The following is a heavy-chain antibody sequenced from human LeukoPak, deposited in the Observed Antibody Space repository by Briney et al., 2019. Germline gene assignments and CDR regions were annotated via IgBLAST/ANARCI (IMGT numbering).Heavy chain of an antibody. V-gene: IGHV4-4*07. Sequence: SETLSLTCTVSGGSTSSYYWSWIRQPAGKGLEWIGRIYTSGSTNYNPSLKSRVTMSVDTSKNQFSLKLSSVTAADTAVYYCASGGSYYEITYWGQGTLVTVSS. D-gene: IGHD1-26*01. J-gene: IGHJ4*02. CDR3: ASGGSYYEITY. CDR2: IYTSGST. CDR1: GGSTSSYY.